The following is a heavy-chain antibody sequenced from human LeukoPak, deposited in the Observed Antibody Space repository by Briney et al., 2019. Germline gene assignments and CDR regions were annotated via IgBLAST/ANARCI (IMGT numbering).Heavy chain of an antibody. CDR2: INHSGST. V-gene: IGHV4-34*01. J-gene: IGHJ4*02. CDR1: GGSFSGYY. CDR3: ARSFTPSFDY. Sequence: PSETLSLTCAVYGGSFSGYYWSWIRQPPGKGLEWIGEINHSGSTNHNPSLKSRVTISVDTSKNQFSLKLSSVTAADTAVYYCARSFTPSFDYWGQGTLVTVSS.